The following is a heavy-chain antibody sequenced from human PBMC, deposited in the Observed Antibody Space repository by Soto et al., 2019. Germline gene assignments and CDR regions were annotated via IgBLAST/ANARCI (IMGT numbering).Heavy chain of an antibody. Sequence: SETLSLTCAVYGGSFSGYYWSWIRQPPGKGLEWIGEINHSGSTNYNPSLKSRVTISVDTSKNQFSLKLSSVTAADTAVYYCARGGPYSGYDYRYFDYWGQGTLVTVSS. CDR2: INHSGST. CDR3: ARGGPYSGYDYRYFDY. J-gene: IGHJ4*02. V-gene: IGHV4-34*01. D-gene: IGHD5-12*01. CDR1: GGSFSGYY.